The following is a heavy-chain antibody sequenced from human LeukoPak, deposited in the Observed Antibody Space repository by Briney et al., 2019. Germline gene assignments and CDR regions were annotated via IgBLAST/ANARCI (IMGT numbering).Heavy chain of an antibody. V-gene: IGHV1-2*02. CDR3: ARDNGDTAMTDY. D-gene: IGHD5-18*01. Sequence: ASVKVSCKASGYTFTGCYMHWVRQAPGQGLEWMGWINPNSGGTNYAQKFQGRVTMTRDTSISTAYMELSRLRSDDTAVYYCARDNGDTAMTDYWGQGTLVTVSS. CDR1: GYTFTGCY. J-gene: IGHJ4*02. CDR2: INPNSGGT.